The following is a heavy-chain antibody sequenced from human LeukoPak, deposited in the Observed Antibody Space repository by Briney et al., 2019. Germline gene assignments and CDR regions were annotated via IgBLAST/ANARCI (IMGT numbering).Heavy chain of an antibody. CDR2: IYYSGST. D-gene: IGHD4-17*01. Sequence: PSETLSLTCTVSGGPISSGDYYWSWIRQPPGKGLEWIGYIYYSGSTYYNPSLKSRVTISVDTSKNQFSLKLSSVTAADTAVYYCARGATVTTSYDYWGQGTLVTVSS. CDR1: GGPISSGDYY. J-gene: IGHJ4*02. CDR3: ARGATVTTSYDY. V-gene: IGHV4-30-4*08.